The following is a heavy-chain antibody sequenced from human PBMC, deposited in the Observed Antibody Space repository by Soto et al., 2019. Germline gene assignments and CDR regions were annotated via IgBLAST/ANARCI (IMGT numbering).Heavy chain of an antibody. V-gene: IGHV2-5*01. J-gene: IGHJ4*02. D-gene: IGHD3-3*01. CDR1: GFSLSTSGEG. CDR3: VHSKYTDFWSGYYSFYFDY. Sequence: ESGPTQVKPTQTLTLTCTFSGFSLSTSGEGVGWIRQPPGKALEWLALIYWNDDKPYSPSLKNRLTVTKDASKNQVVLTMTNMDPVDTATYYCVHSKYTDFWSGYYSFYFDYWGQGTLVTVSS. CDR2: IYWNDDK.